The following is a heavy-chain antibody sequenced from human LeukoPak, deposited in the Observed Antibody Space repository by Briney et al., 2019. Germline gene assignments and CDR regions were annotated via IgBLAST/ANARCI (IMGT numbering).Heavy chain of an antibody. CDR3: ARERDCSGGTCYFNYTYV. Sequence: ASVKVSCKASGYTFTGYYMHWVRQAPGQGLEWMGRINPNSGGTNYAQKFQGRVTMTRDTSISTAYMGLSRLRSDETAVYYCARERDCSGGTCYFNYTYVWGKGTTGTASS. J-gene: IGHJ6*03. V-gene: IGHV1-2*06. CDR1: GYTFTGYY. CDR2: INPNSGGT. D-gene: IGHD2-15*01.